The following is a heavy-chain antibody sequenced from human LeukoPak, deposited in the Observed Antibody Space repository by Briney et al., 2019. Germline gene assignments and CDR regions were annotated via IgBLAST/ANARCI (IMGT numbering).Heavy chain of an antibody. CDR2: INYSANT. V-gene: IGHV4-59*01. CDR3: VRKKSWGSGREAFDI. CDR1: GGSLSSNY. D-gene: IGHD3-10*01. Sequence: SETLSLTCSVSGGSLSSNYWSWIRQPPGKGLEWIGYINYSANTKYNPRLNNRVTMSVDASKKQFSLTLNSVTAADTAVYYCVRKKSWGSGREAFDIWGQGTMVTVS. J-gene: IGHJ3*02.